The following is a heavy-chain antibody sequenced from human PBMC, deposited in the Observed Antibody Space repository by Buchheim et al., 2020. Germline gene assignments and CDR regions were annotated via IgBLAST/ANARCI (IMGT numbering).Heavy chain of an antibody. CDR3: ARVRLGSNSHYFDY. CDR1: GFTFIDYH. D-gene: IGHD6-13*01. J-gene: IGHJ4*02. CDR2: ISNSGCSI. Sequence: VQLVESGGGVVEPGGSLKLSCAASGFTFIDYHMSWIRQAPGKGLEWISYISNSGCSIYYADSVKGRFTISRDNAKNSLFFKMNSLRAEDTAVYYCARVRLGSNSHYFDYWGQGIL. V-gene: IGHV3-11*01.